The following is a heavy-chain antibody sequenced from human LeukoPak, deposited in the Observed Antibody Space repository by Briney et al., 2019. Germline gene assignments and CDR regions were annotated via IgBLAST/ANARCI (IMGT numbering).Heavy chain of an antibody. CDR3: AKDRSIGTYYTFDH. D-gene: IGHD1-26*01. CDR2: IFYSGST. J-gene: IGHJ4*02. CDR1: GDSISYFY. Sequence: SETLSLTCTVSGDSISYFYWGWIRQPPGKGLEWIGYIFYSGSTNYNPSLKSRVTISVDTSKNQFSLKLSSVTAADTAVYYCAKDRSIGTYYTFDHWGQGTLVTVSS. V-gene: IGHV4-59*01.